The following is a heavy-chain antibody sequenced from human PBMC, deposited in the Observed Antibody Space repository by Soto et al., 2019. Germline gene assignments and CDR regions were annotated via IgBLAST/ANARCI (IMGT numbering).Heavy chain of an antibody. CDR2: VYHAGIT. D-gene: IGHD1-26*01. CDR1: GGSITNSNW. V-gene: IGHV4-4*02. J-gene: IGHJ4*02. Sequence: SETLSLTCSVSGGSITNSNWWTWVRLPPAKGLEWIGDVYHAGITKYNPSLERRVTISVDTSKNQFALTLTSVTAADTAVYFCARGPPIVGNTTPLDSWGRGTLVTVSS. CDR3: ARGPPIVGNTTPLDS.